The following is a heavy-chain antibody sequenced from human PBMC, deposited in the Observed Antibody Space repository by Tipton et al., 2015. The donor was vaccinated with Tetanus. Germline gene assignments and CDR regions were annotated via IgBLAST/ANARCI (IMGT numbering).Heavy chain of an antibody. D-gene: IGHD6-25*01. CDR2: ISAYNGKT. V-gene: IGHV1-18*01. CDR1: GYNFVNFG. J-gene: IGHJ6*02. Sequence: QVQLVQSGSEMEEPGASVKVSCKASGYNFVNFGITWVRQAPGQGLEWVGWISAYNGKTKYAQKLQGRVTMTTDRSASTAYMDLRRLSPDDTAVYYCARVQEQRIYFYGMDVWGQGTTVTVSS. CDR3: ARVQEQRIYFYGMDV.